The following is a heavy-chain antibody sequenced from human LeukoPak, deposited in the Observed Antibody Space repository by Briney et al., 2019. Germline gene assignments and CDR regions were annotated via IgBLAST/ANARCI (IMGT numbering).Heavy chain of an antibody. CDR3: ARHKSYDSSGYYPYCFDY. CDR2: ISSSGSTI. J-gene: IGHJ4*02. V-gene: IGHV3-11*01. D-gene: IGHD3-22*01. CDR1: GFTFSDYY. Sequence: PGGSLRLSCAASGFTFSDYYMSWIRQAPGKGLEWVSYISSSGSTIYYADFVKGRFTISRDNAKNSLYLQMNSLRAEDTAVYYCARHKSYDSSGYYPYCFDYWGQGTLVTVSS.